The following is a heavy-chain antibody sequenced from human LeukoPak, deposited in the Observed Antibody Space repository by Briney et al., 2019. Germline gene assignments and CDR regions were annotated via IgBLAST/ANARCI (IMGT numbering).Heavy chain of an antibody. D-gene: IGHD3-16*02. Sequence: PGGSLRLSCAASGFTLSSYAMPWVRQAPGKGLEWVAVISYDGSNKYYADSVKGRFTISRDNSKNTLYLQMNSRRAEDTAVYYCARRGSYDYVWGSYHWGQGTLVTVSS. V-gene: IGHV3-30-3*01. CDR2: ISYDGSNK. CDR3: ARRGSYDYVWGSYH. J-gene: IGHJ4*02. CDR1: GFTLSSYA.